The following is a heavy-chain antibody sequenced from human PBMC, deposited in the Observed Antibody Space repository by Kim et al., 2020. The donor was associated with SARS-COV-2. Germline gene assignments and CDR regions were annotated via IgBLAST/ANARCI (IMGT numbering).Heavy chain of an antibody. J-gene: IGHJ5*02. V-gene: IGHV3-23*01. CDR1: GFTFSSYA. Sequence: GGSLRLSCAASGFTFSSYAMSWVRQAPGKGLEWVSAISGSGGSTYYADSVKGRFTISRDNSKNTLYLQMNSLRAEDTAVYYCAKGDPAAMFVFENWFVPWGQGTLVTVSS. CDR3: AKGDPAAMFVFENWFVP. CDR2: ISGSGGST. D-gene: IGHD2-2*01.